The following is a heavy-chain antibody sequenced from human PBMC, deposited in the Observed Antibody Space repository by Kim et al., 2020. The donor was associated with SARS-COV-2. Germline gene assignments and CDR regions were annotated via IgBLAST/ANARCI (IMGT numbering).Heavy chain of an antibody. CDR2: IIPIFGTA. V-gene: IGHV1-69*13. Sequence: SVKVSCKASGGTFSSYAISWVRQAPGQGLEWMGGIIPIFGTANYAQKFQGRVTITADESTSTAYMELSSLRSEDTAVYYCARGGDYYDSSGYYDYWGQGTLVTVSS. CDR3: ARGGDYYDSSGYYDY. D-gene: IGHD3-22*01. CDR1: GGTFSSYA. J-gene: IGHJ4*02.